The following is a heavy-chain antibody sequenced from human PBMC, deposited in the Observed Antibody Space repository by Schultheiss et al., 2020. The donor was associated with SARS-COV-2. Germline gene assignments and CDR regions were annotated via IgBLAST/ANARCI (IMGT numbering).Heavy chain of an antibody. D-gene: IGHD3-22*01. CDR1: GFTFSSYD. V-gene: IGHV3-13*04. CDR3: ARSYSSGYYYSPLDYYYYGMDV. J-gene: IGHJ6*02. Sequence: GGSLRLSCAASGFTFSSYDMHWVLQATGKGLEWVSAIGTAGDTYYQGSVKGRFTISRDNAKNSLYLQMNSLRAEDTAVYYCARSYSSGYYYSPLDYYYYGMDVWGQGTTVTVSS. CDR2: IGTAGDT.